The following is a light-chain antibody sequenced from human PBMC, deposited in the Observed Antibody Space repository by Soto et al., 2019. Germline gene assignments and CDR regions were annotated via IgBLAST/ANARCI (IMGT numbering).Light chain of an antibody. J-gene: IGKJ1*01. CDR2: DAS. CDR1: QNIRSN. CDR3: QQYNNWPRT. V-gene: IGKV3-15*01. Sequence: EVVMTQSPATLSVSPGERATLSCRASQNIRSNLAWYQQKPGQAPRLLIYDASTRATGIPARFSGSGSGTEFTLTISSLQSEDCAVYYCQQYNNWPRTFGQGTKVEIK.